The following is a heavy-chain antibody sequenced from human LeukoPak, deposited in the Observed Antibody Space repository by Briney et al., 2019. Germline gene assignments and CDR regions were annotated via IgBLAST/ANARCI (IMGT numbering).Heavy chain of an antibody. CDR3: ATKQWLAPPPDS. J-gene: IGHJ4*02. D-gene: IGHD6-19*01. CDR2: INTDGTVT. CDR1: GFTFSKYW. Sequence: PGGSLRLSCAASGFTFSKYWMLWVRQAPGKGPESVSRINTDGTVTTYADSVKARFTVSRDNADNTMFLQMNSVRDEDTAVYYCATKQWLAPPPDSWGQGTPVTVSS. V-gene: IGHV3-74*01.